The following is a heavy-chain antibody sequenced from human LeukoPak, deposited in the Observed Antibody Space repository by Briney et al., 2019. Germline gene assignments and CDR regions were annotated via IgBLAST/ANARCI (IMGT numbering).Heavy chain of an antibody. CDR1: DDSITMYY. CDR2: VDHTGST. CDR3: ARDRPNVDSTGYYSRHDAFDI. D-gene: IGHD3-22*01. J-gene: IGHJ3*02. V-gene: IGHV4-59*12. Sequence: SETLSLTCTVSDDSITMYYWTWIRQPPGKGLEWIGYVDHTGSTKFNPSLNGRVSISRDTSNNFFSLRLRSVTAADTAMYYCARDRPNVDSTGYYSRHDAFDIWGQGTIVTVSS.